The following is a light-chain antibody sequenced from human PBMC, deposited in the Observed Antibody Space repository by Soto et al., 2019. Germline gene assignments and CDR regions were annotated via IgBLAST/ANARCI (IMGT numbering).Light chain of an antibody. CDR3: HQYDTIVQT. CDR1: QSVSSY. CDR2: DAS. J-gene: IGKJ5*01. Sequence: EIVLTQSPATLSLSRGERATLSYRASQSVSSYLAWYQQQPGQAPRLLIYDASTRATATPERFSGSGSGTDFTLTISRLEPEDFAVYYCHQYDTIVQTFGQGTRLEIK. V-gene: IGKV3-20*01.